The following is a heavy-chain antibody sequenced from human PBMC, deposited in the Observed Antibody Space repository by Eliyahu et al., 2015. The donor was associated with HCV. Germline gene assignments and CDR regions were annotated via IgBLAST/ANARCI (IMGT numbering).Heavy chain of an antibody. V-gene: IGHV4-59*01. CDR1: GGSITTYY. Sequence: QVQLQESGPGLVQSSETLSLTCTVSGGSITTYYWSWIRQPPGKGLEWIGYIHYSGSTNYNPSLKSRVTISVDTSKNQFSLKLSSVTAADTAVYYCASGGGGIAVAGTGGWFDPWGQGTLITVSS. J-gene: IGHJ5*02. CDR3: ASGGGGIAVAGTGGWFDP. CDR2: IHYSGST. D-gene: IGHD6-19*01.